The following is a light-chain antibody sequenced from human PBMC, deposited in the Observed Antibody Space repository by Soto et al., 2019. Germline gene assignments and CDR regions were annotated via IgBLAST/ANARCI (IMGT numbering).Light chain of an antibody. Sequence: QSVLTQPPSASGSPGQSVTISCTGTSSDVGGYNYVSWYQQHTGKVPKRMIYEVSKRPSGVPDLFSGSKSGNTASLTVSGLQAEDEADYYCSSYAGSNTSYVFGSGTKLTVL. J-gene: IGLJ1*01. CDR1: SSDVGGYNY. V-gene: IGLV2-8*01. CDR3: SSYAGSNTSYV. CDR2: EVS.